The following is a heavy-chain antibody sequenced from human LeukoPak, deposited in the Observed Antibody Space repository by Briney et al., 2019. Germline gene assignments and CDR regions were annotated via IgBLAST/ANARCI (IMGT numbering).Heavy chain of an antibody. CDR3: ARDPYCSGGSCPWYFDY. CDR2: IKQDGSEK. Sequence: GGSLRLSCAASGFTFSSYWMIWVRQAPGKGLEWVANIKQDGSEKYYVDSVKGRFTISRDNAKNSLYLQMNSRRAEDTAVYYCARDPYCSGGSCPWYFDYWGQGTLVTVSS. CDR1: GFTFSSYW. V-gene: IGHV3-7*01. D-gene: IGHD2-15*01. J-gene: IGHJ4*02.